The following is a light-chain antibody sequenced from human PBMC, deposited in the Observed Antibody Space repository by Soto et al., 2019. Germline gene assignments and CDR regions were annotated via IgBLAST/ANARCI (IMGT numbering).Light chain of an antibody. CDR1: SSNIGKSH. CDR3: ATWDDSLSAAD. J-gene: IGLJ1*01. Sequence: QSVLTQPPSVSAAPGQKVTISCSGSSSNIGKSHVSWYQHLSGTSPKLLIYDNHKRPSGIPDRLYGSKSGTAATLDITGLQTGDEADYYCATWDDSLSAADFGPGTKPTVL. CDR2: DNH. V-gene: IGLV1-51*01.